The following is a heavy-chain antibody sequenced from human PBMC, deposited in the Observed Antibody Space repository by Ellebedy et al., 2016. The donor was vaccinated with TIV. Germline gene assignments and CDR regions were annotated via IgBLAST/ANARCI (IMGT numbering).Heavy chain of an antibody. CDR2: IWYDGTNR. CDR1: GFNFRTYG. CDR3: AKARYSTGADAYDI. J-gene: IGHJ3*02. Sequence: PGGSLRLSCEASGFNFRTYGMHWIRQAPGKGLEWVAVIWYDGTNRYNEDSVKGRFTISRDNSKNTLYLQMNSLRPEDTAVYYCAKARYSTGADAYDIWGQGTMVTVSS. D-gene: IGHD6-19*01. V-gene: IGHV3-30*02.